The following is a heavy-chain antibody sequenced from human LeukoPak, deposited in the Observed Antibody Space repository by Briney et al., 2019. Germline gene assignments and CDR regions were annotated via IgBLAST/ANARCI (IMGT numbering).Heavy chain of an antibody. J-gene: IGHJ2*01. D-gene: IGHD3-3*01. Sequence: SGGSLRLSCAASGFTFSTYGMNWVRQAPGKGLEWVSYISSSSSTIYYADSVKGRFTISRDNAKNSLYLQMNGLRAEDTAVYYCAREDYDDSGAWYFDLWGRGTLVTVSS. V-gene: IGHV3-48*01. CDR1: GFTFSTYG. CDR3: AREDYDDSGAWYFDL. CDR2: ISSSSSTI.